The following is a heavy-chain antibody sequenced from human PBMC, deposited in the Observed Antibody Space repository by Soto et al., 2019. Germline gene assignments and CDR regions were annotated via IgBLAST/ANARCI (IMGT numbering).Heavy chain of an antibody. D-gene: IGHD6-13*01. CDR1: GFPFGSFG. V-gene: IGHV3-21*01. CDR2: ISSRSTYI. J-gene: IGHJ6*01. CDR3: ARDTTIAAGGRDSCYAVGV. Sequence: EVQLVESGGGLVKPGGSLRLSCASSGFPFGSFGMNWVRQAPGKGLEWVSCISSRSTYIYYADSVKGRFTVSRDNAKKSVCLQIHRRGAEDTGVYCCARDTTIAAGGRDSCYAVGVWGQGTTVTVS.